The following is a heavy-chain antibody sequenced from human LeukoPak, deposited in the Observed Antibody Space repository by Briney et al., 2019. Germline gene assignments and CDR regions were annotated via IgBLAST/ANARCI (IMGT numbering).Heavy chain of an antibody. Sequence: GGSLRLSCAASGFTFSSYGMHWVRQAPGKGLEWVAVIWYDGSNKYYADSVEGRFTISRDNSKNTLYLQMNSLRAEDTAVYYCARGPLDQIYSSSWSGNFDYWGQGTLVTVSS. J-gene: IGHJ4*02. D-gene: IGHD6-13*01. CDR2: IWYDGSNK. CDR3: ARGPLDQIYSSSWSGNFDY. V-gene: IGHV3-33*01. CDR1: GFTFSSYG.